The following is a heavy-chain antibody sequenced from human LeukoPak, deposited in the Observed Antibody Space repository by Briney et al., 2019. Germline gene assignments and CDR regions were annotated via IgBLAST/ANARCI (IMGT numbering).Heavy chain of an antibody. J-gene: IGHJ4*02. CDR2: VHISETT. Sequence: SETLSLTCTVSGGSISGYFWHWIRQPAGKGLEWIGRVHISETTIYNPSLKSRVTMSVDTSNNHFSLNLSSVTAADTAVYYCARGYRISEIRFFEWLLDYWGRGYLVTVSS. V-gene: IGHV4-4*07. D-gene: IGHD3-3*01. CDR1: GGSISGYF. CDR3: ARGYRISEIRFFEWLLDY.